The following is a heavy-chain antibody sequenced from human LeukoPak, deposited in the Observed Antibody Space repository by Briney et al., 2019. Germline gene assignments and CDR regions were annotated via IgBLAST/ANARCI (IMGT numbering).Heavy chain of an antibody. CDR3: AKDSEETYDFWSGYYRYYYGMDV. Sequence: GGSLRLSCAASGFTFSSYAMSWVRQAPGKGLEWVSAISGSGGSTYYADSVKGRFTISRDNFKNTLYLQMNSLRAEDTAAYYCAKDSEETYDFWSGYYRYYYGMDVWGQGTTVTVSS. V-gene: IGHV3-23*01. J-gene: IGHJ6*02. CDR2: ISGSGGST. D-gene: IGHD3-3*01. CDR1: GFTFSSYA.